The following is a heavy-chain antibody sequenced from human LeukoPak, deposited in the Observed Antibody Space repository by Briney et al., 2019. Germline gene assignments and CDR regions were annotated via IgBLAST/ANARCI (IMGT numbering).Heavy chain of an antibody. V-gene: IGHV3-11*04. J-gene: IGHJ6*03. D-gene: IGHD3-3*01. CDR3: AKAPSGSWSDYYKDYYYMDV. CDR2: ISSSGSTI. CDR1: GFTFSDYY. Sequence: PGGSLRLSCAASGFTFSDYYMSWIRQAPGKGLEWVSYISSSGSTIYYADSVKGRFTISRDNAKNSLYLQMNSLRAEDTAVYYCAKAPSGSWSDYYKDYYYMDVWGKGTTVTVSS.